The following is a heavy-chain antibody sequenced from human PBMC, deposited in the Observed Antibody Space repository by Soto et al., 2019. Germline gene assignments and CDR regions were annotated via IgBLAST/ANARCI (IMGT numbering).Heavy chain of an antibody. Sequence: EVHLVESGGRVVQPGGSLRLSCAASGFRFSDYSMNWVRQAPGRGLEWVSYISSSSFTIHYADSVEGRFAISRDNAKNSLYLQMNSLRAEETAVYYCARDYNAFWSGHFDCWGQGALVTVSS. V-gene: IGHV3-48*01. CDR1: GFRFSDYS. D-gene: IGHD3-3*01. CDR2: ISSSSFTI. J-gene: IGHJ4*02. CDR3: ARDYNAFWSGHFDC.